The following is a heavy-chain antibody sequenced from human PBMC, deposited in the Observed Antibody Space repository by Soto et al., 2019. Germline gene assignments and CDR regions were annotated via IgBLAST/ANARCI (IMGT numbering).Heavy chain of an antibody. CDR2: IKQDGSET. CDR1: GLTLSRSW. D-gene: IGHD3-10*01. CDR3: AKKYDYGAFYLAL. J-gene: IGHJ2*01. Sequence: EVQLVESGGGLVQPGESLRLSCAASGLTLSRSWMTWVRQAPGKGLEWVANIKQDGSETYYVDSVKGRFTISRDNAKNSLYLQMNSLRAEATAVYYCAKKYDYGAFYLALWGRGTLVTVSS. V-gene: IGHV3-7*02.